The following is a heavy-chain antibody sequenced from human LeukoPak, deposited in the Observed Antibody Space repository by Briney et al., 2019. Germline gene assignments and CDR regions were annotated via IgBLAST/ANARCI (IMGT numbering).Heavy chain of an antibody. CDR1: GLTFSSYW. Sequence: PGGSLRLSCAASGLTFSSYWMSWVRQAPGKWLEWVANIKHDGSEKYYVDSVKGRFTISRDNGKNSLYLQMNSLRAEDTAMYYCARGQDRFDPWGQGTLVTVSS. V-gene: IGHV3-7*01. CDR2: IKHDGSEK. CDR3: ARGQDRFDP. J-gene: IGHJ5*02.